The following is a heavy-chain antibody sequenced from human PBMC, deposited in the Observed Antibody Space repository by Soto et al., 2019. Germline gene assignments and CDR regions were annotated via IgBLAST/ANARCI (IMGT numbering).Heavy chain of an antibody. J-gene: IGHJ6*02. CDR3: ARDPGFGFGYSYAFAMDV. CDR2: ISGYNGNT. Sequence: ASVKVSCKASGYTFSNYGISWVRQGPGQGLEWMGWISGYNGNTHYEEKVQDRIKMTTDTSTSTTYLELRGLRSDDPAVYFCARDPGFGFGYSYAFAMDVWGQGTTVTVSS. D-gene: IGHD5-18*01. V-gene: IGHV1-18*01. CDR1: GYTFSNYG.